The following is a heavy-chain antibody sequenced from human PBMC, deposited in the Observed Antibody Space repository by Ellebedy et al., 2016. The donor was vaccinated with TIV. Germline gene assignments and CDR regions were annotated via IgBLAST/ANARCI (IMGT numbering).Heavy chain of an antibody. V-gene: IGHV4-59*01. J-gene: IGHJ3*02. D-gene: IGHD6-6*01. CDR1: GGSISSYY. CDR3: ARAYSSSSGKNAFDI. Sequence: GSLRLSCTVSGGSISSYYWSWIRQPPGKGLEWIGYIYYSGSTNYNPSLKSRVTISIDTSKNQFSLNLSSVTAADTAVYYCARAYSSSSGKNAFDIWGQGTMVTVSS. CDR2: IYYSGST.